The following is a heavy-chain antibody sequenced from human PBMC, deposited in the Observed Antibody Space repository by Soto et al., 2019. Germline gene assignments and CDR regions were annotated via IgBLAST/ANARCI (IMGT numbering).Heavy chain of an antibody. Sequence: GGSLRLSCAASGFTFSNHAMSWVRQAPGKGLEWVSAISGSGGSTYYADSVKGRFTISRDNSKNTLYLQMNSLRAEDTAVYYCAKTGYCSSTSCLPSYYYYYMDVWGKGTTVTVSS. J-gene: IGHJ6*03. CDR1: GFTFSNHA. CDR3: AKTGYCSSTSCLPSYYYYYMDV. CDR2: ISGSGGST. V-gene: IGHV3-23*01. D-gene: IGHD2-2*01.